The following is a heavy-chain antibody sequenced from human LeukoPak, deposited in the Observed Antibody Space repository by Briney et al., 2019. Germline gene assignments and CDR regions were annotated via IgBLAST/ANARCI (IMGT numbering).Heavy chain of an antibody. D-gene: IGHD1-14*01. CDR2: IWYDGSNK. CDR3: GIALTPGWFDP. Sequence: PGSSLRLSCAASGFPFSSYGMHWVRQAPGKGLEWVAVIWYDGSNKYYADSVKGRFTISRDNSKNTLYLQMNSLRAEDTAVYYCGIALTPGWFDPWGQGTLVTVSS. V-gene: IGHV3-33*01. CDR1: GFPFSSYG. J-gene: IGHJ5*02.